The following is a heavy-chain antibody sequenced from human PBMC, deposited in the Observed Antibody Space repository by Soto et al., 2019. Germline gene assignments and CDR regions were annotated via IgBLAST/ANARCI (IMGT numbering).Heavy chain of an antibody. V-gene: IGHV4-59*01. CDR2: IYYSGST. Sequence: PSETLSLTCTVSGGSISSYYWSWIRQPPGKGLEWIGYIYYSGSTNYNPSLKSRVTISVDTSKNQFSLKLSSVTAADTAVYYCASHCISTSCYGVDPWGQGTLVTVSS. J-gene: IGHJ5*02. CDR3: ASHCISTSCYGVDP. CDR1: GGSISSYY. D-gene: IGHD2-2*01.